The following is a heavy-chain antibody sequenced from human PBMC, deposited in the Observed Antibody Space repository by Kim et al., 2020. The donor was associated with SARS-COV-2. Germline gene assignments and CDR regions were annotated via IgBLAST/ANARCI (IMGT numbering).Heavy chain of an antibody. CDR2: IYYSGST. CDR3: AREGQQLSTQGYDY. D-gene: IGHD6-13*01. CDR1: GGSISSSSYY. V-gene: IGHV4-39*07. J-gene: IGHJ4*02. Sequence: SETLSLTCTVSGGSISSSSYYWGWIRQPPGKGLEWIGSIYYSGSTYYNPSLKSRVTISVDTSKNQFSLKLSSVTAADTAVYYCAREGQQLSTQGYDYWGQGTLVTVSS.